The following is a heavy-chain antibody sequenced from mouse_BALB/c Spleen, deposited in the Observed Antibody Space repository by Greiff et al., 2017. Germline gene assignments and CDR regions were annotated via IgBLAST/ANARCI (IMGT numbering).Heavy chain of an antibody. CDR3: ARHGVYDGFFDY. V-gene: IGHV5-12-2*01. CDR2: ISNGGGST. D-gene: IGHD2-3*01. Sequence: EVKLVESGGGLVQPGGSLKLSCAASGFTFSSYTMSWVRQTPEKRLEWVAYISNGGGSTYYPDTVKGRFTISRDNAKNTLYLQMSSLKSEDTAMYYCARHGVYDGFFDYWGQGTTLTVSS. J-gene: IGHJ2*01. CDR1: GFTFSSYT.